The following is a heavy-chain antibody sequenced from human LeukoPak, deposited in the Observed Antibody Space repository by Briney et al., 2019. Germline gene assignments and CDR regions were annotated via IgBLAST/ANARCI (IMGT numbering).Heavy chain of an antibody. Sequence: PSETLSLTCTVSGGSINTANYYWGWLRQPPGKGLEWIGSIYYSETTYDNPSLKSRVTISIDTSKNQFSLKLSSVTAADTAVYYCARDRGVAGIFDYWGQGTLVTVSS. D-gene: IGHD6-19*01. J-gene: IGHJ4*02. CDR3: ARDRGVAGIFDY. CDR2: IYYSETT. V-gene: IGHV4-39*02. CDR1: GGSINTANYY.